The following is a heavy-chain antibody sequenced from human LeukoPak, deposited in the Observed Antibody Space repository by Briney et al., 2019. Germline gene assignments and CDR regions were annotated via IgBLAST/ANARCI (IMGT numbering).Heavy chain of an antibody. V-gene: IGHV3-9*01. CDR1: GFTFDDYA. CDR2: ISWNSGSI. J-gene: IGHJ4*02. D-gene: IGHD1-26*01. Sequence: GGSLRLSCAASGFTFDDYAMHWVRQAPGKGLEWVSGISWNSGSIGYADSVKGRFTISRDNAKNSLYLQMNSLRAEDTALYYCAEVGTSGGFDYWGQGTLVTVSS. CDR3: AEVGTSGGFDY.